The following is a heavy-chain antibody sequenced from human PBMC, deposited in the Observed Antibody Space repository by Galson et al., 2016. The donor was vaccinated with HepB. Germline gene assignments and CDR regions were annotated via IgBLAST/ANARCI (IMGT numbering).Heavy chain of an antibody. D-gene: IGHD1-26*01. CDR3: ARYRDRWELPVY. J-gene: IGHJ4*02. Sequence: SLRLSCAASGLTFSSFWMSWVRQAPGKGLEWVANIKQDGSEKYYVDSVKGRFTISRDNAKNSLFLQMNNLRAEDTAVYYCARYRDRWELPVYWGQGTLVTVSS. V-gene: IGHV3-7*01. CDR2: IKQDGSEK. CDR1: GLTFSSFW.